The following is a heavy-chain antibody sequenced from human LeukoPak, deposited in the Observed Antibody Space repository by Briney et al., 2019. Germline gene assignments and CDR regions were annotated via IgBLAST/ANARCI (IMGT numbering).Heavy chain of an antibody. CDR1: GFTFSSYA. CDR3: AKGSLLWFGELLSQIDY. Sequence: GGSLRLSCAASGFTFSSYAMSWVRQAPGKGLEWVSAISGSGGSTYYADSVKGRFTISRDNSENTLYLQMNSLRAEDTAVYYCAKGSLLWFGELLSQIDYWGQGTLVTVSS. J-gene: IGHJ4*02. CDR2: ISGSGGST. V-gene: IGHV3-23*01. D-gene: IGHD3-10*01.